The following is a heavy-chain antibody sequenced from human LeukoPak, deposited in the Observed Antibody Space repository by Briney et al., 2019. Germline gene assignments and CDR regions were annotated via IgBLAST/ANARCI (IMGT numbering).Heavy chain of an antibody. Sequence: GASVKVSCKASGYTFTSYFMHWVRQAPGQGLEWMGLINPSAGNTNYAQKFQGRVTLTRDTSTSTVYMDLSSLISEDTAVYYCAREGAHSSSSGFLDHWGQGTLVTVSS. CDR1: GYTFTSYF. CDR2: INPSAGNT. CDR3: AREGAHSSSSGFLDH. V-gene: IGHV1-46*01. D-gene: IGHD6-6*01. J-gene: IGHJ4*02.